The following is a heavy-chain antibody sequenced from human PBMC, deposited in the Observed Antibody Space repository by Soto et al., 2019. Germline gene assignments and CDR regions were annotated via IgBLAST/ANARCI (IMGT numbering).Heavy chain of an antibody. V-gene: IGHV1-24*01. Sequence: ASVKVSCKVSGYTLTELSMHWVRQSPGKGLEWMGGFDPEDGETIYAQKFQGRVTMTEDTSTDTAYMELSSLRSEDTAVYYCGTGFITMVRGWKGNYYYRDVWGKGTTVTVSS. CDR2: FDPEDGET. J-gene: IGHJ6*03. CDR1: GYTLTELS. CDR3: GTGFITMVRGWKGNYYYRDV. D-gene: IGHD3-10*01.